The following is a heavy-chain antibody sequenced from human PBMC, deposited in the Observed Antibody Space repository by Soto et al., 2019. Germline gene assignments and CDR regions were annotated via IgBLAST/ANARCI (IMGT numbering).Heavy chain of an antibody. J-gene: IGHJ4*02. D-gene: IGHD5-18*01. CDR1: GGSISSSSYY. CDR2: IYYSGST. Sequence: PSETLSLTCTVSGGSISSSSYYWGWIRQPPGKGLEWIGSIYYSGSTYYNPSLRSRVTISVDTSKNQFSLKVSSVTAADTAVYYCARQGLGYTYVLEQYYFDYWGQGTLVTVSS. CDR3: ARQGLGYTYVLEQYYFDY. V-gene: IGHV4-39*01.